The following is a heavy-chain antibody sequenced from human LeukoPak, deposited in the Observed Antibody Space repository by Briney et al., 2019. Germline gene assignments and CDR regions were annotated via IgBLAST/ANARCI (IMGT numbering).Heavy chain of an antibody. D-gene: IGHD3-10*01. J-gene: IGHJ6*02. CDR1: GYTFTSYG. Sequence: ASVKVSCKASGYTFTSYGISWVRQAPGQGLEWMGWISAYNGNTNYAQKFQGRVTMTRDTSISTAYMELSRLRSDDTAVYYCARGSLGELSYYYYGMDVWGQGTTVTVSS. CDR3: ARGSLGELSYYYYGMDV. CDR2: ISAYNGNT. V-gene: IGHV1-18*01.